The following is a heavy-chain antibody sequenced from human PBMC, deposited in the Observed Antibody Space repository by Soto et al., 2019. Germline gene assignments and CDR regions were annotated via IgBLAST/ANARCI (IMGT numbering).Heavy chain of an antibody. CDR1: GFTFSSYA. J-gene: IGHJ4*02. V-gene: IGHV3-23*01. Sequence: GGSLRLSCVASGFTFSSYAMSWVRQDPGKGLEWVSGISSDGSSTVYTDSVKGRFTISRDNSKNTLYLQMNSLRAEDTAVYYCATRTTVAGRPFDFWGLGTLVTVSS. CDR2: ISSDGSST. D-gene: IGHD6-19*01. CDR3: ATRTTVAGRPFDF.